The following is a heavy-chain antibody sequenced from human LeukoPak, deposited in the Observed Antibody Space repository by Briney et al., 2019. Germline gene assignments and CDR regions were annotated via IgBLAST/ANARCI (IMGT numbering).Heavy chain of an antibody. J-gene: IGHJ6*02. CDR3: ASAPGYYDILTGYYKTQYYYGMDV. V-gene: IGHV4-30-2*01. Sequence: SRTLSLTCAVSGGSISSGGYSWSWIRQPPGKGLEWIGYIYHSGSTYYNPSLKSRVTISVDRSKNQVSLKLSSVPAADTAVYYCASAPGYYDILTGYYKTQYYYGMDVWGQGTTVTVSS. CDR2: IYHSGST. D-gene: IGHD3-9*01. CDR1: GGSISSGGYS.